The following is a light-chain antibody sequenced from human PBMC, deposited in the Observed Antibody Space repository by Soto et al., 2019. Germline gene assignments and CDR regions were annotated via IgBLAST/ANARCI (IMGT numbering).Light chain of an antibody. CDR3: SSFTSRSTLV. CDR1: SSDVGGYKY. J-gene: IGLJ2*01. CDR2: EVN. Sequence: QSVLTQPASVSGSPGQSITISCTGTSSDVGGYKYVSWYQQYPGKAPKLMIYEVNNRPSGVSNRFSGSKSGNTASLTISGLQAEDEADYYCSSFTSRSTLVIGGGTKVTVL. V-gene: IGLV2-14*01.